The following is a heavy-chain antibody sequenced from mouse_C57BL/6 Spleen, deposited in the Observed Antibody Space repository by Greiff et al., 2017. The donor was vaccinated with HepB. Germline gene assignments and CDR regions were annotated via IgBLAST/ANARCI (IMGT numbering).Heavy chain of an antibody. CDR1: GYTFTSYW. Sequence: VQLQQPGAELVRPGTSVKLSCKASGYTFTSYWMHWVKQRPGQGLEWIGVIDPSDSYTNYNQKFKGKATLTVDTSSSTAYMQLSSLTSEDSAVSYCARGGDYDGEYYFDYGGQGTTLTVSS. V-gene: IGHV1-59*01. CDR3: ARGGDYDGEYYFDY. D-gene: IGHD2-4*01. CDR2: IDPSDSYT. J-gene: IGHJ2*01.